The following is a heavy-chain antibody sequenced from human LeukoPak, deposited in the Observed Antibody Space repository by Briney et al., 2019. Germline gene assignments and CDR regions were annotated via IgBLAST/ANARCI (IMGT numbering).Heavy chain of an antibody. J-gene: IGHJ6*03. CDR2: INPNSGGT. Sequence: AAVKVSCKASGYSFPNYGINWVRQAPGQGLEWMGWINPNSGGTNYAQKFQGRVTMTRDTSISTAYMELSRLRSDDTAVYYCARDGDCSSTSCYAPYYYYYMDVWGKGTTVTISS. D-gene: IGHD2-2*01. CDR3: ARDGDCSSTSCYAPYYYYYMDV. V-gene: IGHV1-2*02. CDR1: GYSFPNYG.